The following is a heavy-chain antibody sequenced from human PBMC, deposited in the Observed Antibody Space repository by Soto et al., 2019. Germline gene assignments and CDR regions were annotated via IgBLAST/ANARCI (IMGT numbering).Heavy chain of an antibody. J-gene: IGHJ4*02. CDR3: ARVLTVTHYFDY. Sequence: QVQLQEWGPGLVKPSQTLSLTWTVSGGSISSGGYYWSWIRQHPGKGLEWIGYIYYSGSTYYNPSLKSRVTISVDTSKNQFSLKLSSVTAADTAVYYCARVLTVTHYFDYWGQGTLVTVSS. CDR2: IYYSGST. D-gene: IGHD4-17*01. CDR1: GGSISSGGYY. V-gene: IGHV4-31*02.